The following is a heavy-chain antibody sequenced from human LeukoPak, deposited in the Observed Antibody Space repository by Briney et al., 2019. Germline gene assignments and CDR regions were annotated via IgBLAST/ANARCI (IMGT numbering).Heavy chain of an antibody. Sequence: GASVKVSCKASGYTFSTYGITWVRQAPGQGLEWMGWISAYNGDTDYAQKFQGRVTMSTDTSTNTAYLEVRSLTSDDTAVYYCARDRGWDTEMVRIDSWGQGTLVTVSS. CDR3: ARDRGWDTEMVRIDS. CDR2: ISAYNGDT. CDR1: GYTFSTYG. V-gene: IGHV1-18*01. D-gene: IGHD5-18*01. J-gene: IGHJ4*02.